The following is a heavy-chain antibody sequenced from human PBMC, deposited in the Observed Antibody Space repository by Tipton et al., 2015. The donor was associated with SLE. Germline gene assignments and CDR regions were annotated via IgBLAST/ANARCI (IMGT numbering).Heavy chain of an antibody. V-gene: IGHV4-59*01. D-gene: IGHD2-21*01. J-gene: IGHJ4*02. CDR1: GGSISSYY. CDR2: IHYSGNT. CDR3: AGATYCGGDCYDL. Sequence: TLSLTCTVFGGSISSYYWSWIRQPPGKGLEYIGLIHYSGNTNYNPSLKSRVTISVDTSRNQFSLKLSHVTAADTAVYYCAGATYCGGDCYDLWGQGALVTVSS.